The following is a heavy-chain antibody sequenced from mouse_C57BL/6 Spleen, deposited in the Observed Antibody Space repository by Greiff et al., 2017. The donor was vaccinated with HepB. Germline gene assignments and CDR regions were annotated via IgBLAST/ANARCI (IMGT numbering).Heavy chain of an antibody. J-gene: IGHJ3*01. CDR2: INPGSGGT. Sequence: VQLQQSGAELVRPGPSVKVSCKASGYAFTNYLIEWVKQRPGQGLEWIGVINPGSGGTNYNEKFKGKATLTADKSSSTAYMQLSSLTSEDSAVYFCARTYDYDEGFAYWGQGTLVTVSA. CDR3: ARTYDYDEGFAY. CDR1: GYAFTNYL. D-gene: IGHD2-4*01. V-gene: IGHV1-54*01.